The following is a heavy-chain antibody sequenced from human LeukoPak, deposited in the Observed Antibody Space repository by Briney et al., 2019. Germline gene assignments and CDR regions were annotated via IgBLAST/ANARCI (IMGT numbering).Heavy chain of an antibody. V-gene: IGHV1-18*01. Sequence: GWISAYNGNTNYAQKLQGRVTMTTDTSTSTAYMELRSLRSDDTAVYYCARDKAPTWFDPWGQGTLVTVSS. CDR3: ARDKAPTWFDP. J-gene: IGHJ5*02. CDR2: ISAYNGNT.